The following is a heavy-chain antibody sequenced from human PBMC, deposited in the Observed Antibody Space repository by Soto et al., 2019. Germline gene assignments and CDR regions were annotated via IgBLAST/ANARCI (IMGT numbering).Heavy chain of an antibody. CDR1: GFTFSSYA. V-gene: IGHV3-23*01. CDR2: ISGSGGST. J-gene: IGHJ4*02. Sequence: EVQLLESGGGLVQPGGSLRLSCAASGFTFSSYAMSWVRQAPGKGLEWVSAISGSGGSTYYADSVKGRFTISRDNSKNTLYLQMNSLRAEDTAVYYCARDESRLYYDSSGPLDYWGQGTLVTVSS. CDR3: ARDESRLYYDSSGPLDY. D-gene: IGHD3-22*01.